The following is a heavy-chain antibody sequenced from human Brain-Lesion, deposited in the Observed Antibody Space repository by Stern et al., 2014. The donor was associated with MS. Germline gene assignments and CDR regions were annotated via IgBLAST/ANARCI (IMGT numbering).Heavy chain of an antibody. CDR3: AGEEDIRYCSGGSCTGNWFDP. CDR1: GGSVSSTSYA. J-gene: IGHJ5*02. CDR2: IYFSGNT. V-gene: IGHV4-39*01. D-gene: IGHD2-15*01. Sequence: VQLVQSGPGLVKPSETLSLTCTVAGGSVSSTSYAWAWIRQPPGKGLEWIGTIYFSGNTYSSPSLKSRLPISLDTPKNQFSLQRRSVTAADTAVYYCAGEEDIRYCSGGSCTGNWFDPWGQGTLVTVSS.